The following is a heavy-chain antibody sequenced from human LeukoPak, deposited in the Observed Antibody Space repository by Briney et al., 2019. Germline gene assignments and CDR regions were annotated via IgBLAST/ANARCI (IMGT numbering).Heavy chain of an antibody. CDR2: ISTYNGNT. J-gene: IGHJ4*02. V-gene: IGHV1-18*01. CDR1: GYTFTSYD. Sequence: PTASVMDTCKASGYTFTSYDISWVRQAPGQGLEWMGWISTYNGNTNYAQKLQGRVTMTTDTSTSTAYMELRSLRSDDTAVYYCARKSTATVSDYSGQGSLVTVSS. D-gene: IGHD1-1*01. CDR3: ARKSTATVSDY.